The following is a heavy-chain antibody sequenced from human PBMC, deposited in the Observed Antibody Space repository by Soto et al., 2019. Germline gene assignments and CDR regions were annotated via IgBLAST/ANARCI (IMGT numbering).Heavy chain of an antibody. CDR1: GFIFSNYW. V-gene: IGHV3-7*05. J-gene: IGHJ5*02. CDR3: VRDTSGFDP. Sequence: GGSLRLSCAASGFIFSNYWMSWVRQAPGKGLEWVANIKKDGSEQYYVDSVEGRFTISRDNAKNSLYLQMNSLRAEDTAVYYCVRDTSGFDPWGRGTLVTVSS. CDR2: IKKDGSEQ.